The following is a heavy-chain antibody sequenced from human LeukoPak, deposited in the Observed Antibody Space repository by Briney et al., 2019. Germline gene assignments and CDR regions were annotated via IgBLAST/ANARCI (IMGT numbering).Heavy chain of an antibody. D-gene: IGHD3-10*01. CDR3: AKSANTRPYYFDY. J-gene: IGHJ4*02. CDR1: GFTFNNYA. V-gene: IGHV3-23*01. CDR2: ISGSGGNT. Sequence: GSLRLSCVASGFTFNNYAMSWVRQAPGKGLEWVSGISGSGGNTYYADSVEGRFTISRDNSKNTLFLQMNSLRAEDTAVYYCAKSANTRPYYFDYWGQGTLVTVSS.